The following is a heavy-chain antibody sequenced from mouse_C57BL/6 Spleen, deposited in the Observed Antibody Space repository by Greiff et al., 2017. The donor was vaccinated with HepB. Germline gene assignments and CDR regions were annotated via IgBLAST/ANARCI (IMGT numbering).Heavy chain of an antibody. J-gene: IGHJ3*01. Sequence: EVQLQQSGAELVRPGASVKLSCTASGFNIKDDYMHWVKQRPEQGLEWSGWIDPENGDTEYASKFQGKATITADTSSNTAYLQLSSLTSEDTAVYYCTSVYGNPFAYWGQGTLVTVSA. D-gene: IGHD2-1*01. CDR3: TSVYGNPFAY. CDR2: IDPENGDT. V-gene: IGHV14-4*01. CDR1: GFNIKDDY.